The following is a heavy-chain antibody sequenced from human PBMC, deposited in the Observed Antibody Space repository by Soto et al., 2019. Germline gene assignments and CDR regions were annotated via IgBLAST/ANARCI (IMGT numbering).Heavy chain of an antibody. D-gene: IGHD2-15*01. CDR1: GGTFSSYA. CDR2: IIPIFGTA. Sequence: SVKVSCKASGGTFSSYAISWVRQAPGQGHERMGGIIPIFGTANYAQKFQGRVTITADESTSTAYMELSSLRSEDTAVYYCARSRIVVVVAATRYYYYGMDVWGQGTTVTVSS. CDR3: ARSRIVVVVAATRYYYYGMDV. J-gene: IGHJ6*02. V-gene: IGHV1-69*13.